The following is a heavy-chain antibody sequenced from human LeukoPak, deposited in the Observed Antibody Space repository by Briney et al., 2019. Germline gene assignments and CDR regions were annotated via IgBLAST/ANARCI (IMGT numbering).Heavy chain of an antibody. V-gene: IGHV1-69*13. D-gene: IGHD4-17*01. Sequence: SVKVSCKASGGTFSSYAISWVRQAPGQGLEWMGGIIPIFGTADYAQKFQGRATITADESTSTAYMEVSSLRSEDTAAYYCARGAVGYGDSYNYYNMDVWGQGTTVTVSS. CDR2: IIPIFGTA. CDR3: ARGAVGYGDSYNYYNMDV. J-gene: IGHJ6*02. CDR1: GGTFSSYA.